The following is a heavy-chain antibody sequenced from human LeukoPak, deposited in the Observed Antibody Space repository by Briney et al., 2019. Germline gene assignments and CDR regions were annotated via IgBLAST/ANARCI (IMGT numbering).Heavy chain of an antibody. CDR3: ASLDTAAIRTGGY. J-gene: IGHJ4*02. D-gene: IGHD5-18*01. CDR1: GFPFSPDW. V-gene: IGHV3-7*01. CDR2: IKKSGSET. Sequence: GGSLRLSCAASGFPFSPDWMSWVRQAPGKGMEWVAMIKKSGSETHYVDSVKGRFTISRDSARNSLYLQMSSLKADDTAVYYCASLDTAAIRTGGYWGQGTLVTVSS.